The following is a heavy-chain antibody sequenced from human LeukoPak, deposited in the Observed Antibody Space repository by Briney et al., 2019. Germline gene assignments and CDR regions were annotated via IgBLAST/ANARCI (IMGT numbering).Heavy chain of an antibody. V-gene: IGHV1-69*13. D-gene: IGHD6-19*01. Sequence: GASVKVSCKASGGTFSSYAISWVRQAPGQGLEWMGGIIPIFGTANYAQKFQGRVTITADESTSTAYMELSSLRSEDTAVYYCARGHSSGWYEFDYWGQGTLVTVSS. J-gene: IGHJ4*02. CDR2: IIPIFGTA. CDR1: GGTFSSYA. CDR3: ARGHSSGWYEFDY.